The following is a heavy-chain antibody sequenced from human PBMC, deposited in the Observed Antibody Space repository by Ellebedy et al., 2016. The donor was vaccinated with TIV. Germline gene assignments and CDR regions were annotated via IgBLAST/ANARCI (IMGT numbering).Heavy chain of an antibody. CDR2: LSSTGSRT. CDR1: GFTFSSYA. D-gene: IGHD3-22*01. CDR3: AKGRGGGSNTSAPRYYFDY. V-gene: IGHV3-23*01. J-gene: IGHJ4*02. Sequence: GESLKISCAASGFTFSSYAISWVRQAPGKGLEWVSTLSSTGSRTYYADSVEGRFIIPIDNSKKTLYLQMNSLRAEEKNVTYRAKGRGGGSNTSAPRYYFDYWGLGTLVTVSS.